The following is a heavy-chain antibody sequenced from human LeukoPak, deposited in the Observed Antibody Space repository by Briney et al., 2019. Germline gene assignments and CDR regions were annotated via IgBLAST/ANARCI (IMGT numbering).Heavy chain of an antibody. CDR1: GASVSSGSYH. V-gene: IGHV4-61*01. D-gene: IGHD6-13*01. CDR2: FFYSGST. J-gene: IGHJ3*02. CDR3: ARQSRQQLVLAFDI. Sequence: SETLSLTCTVSGASVSSGSYHWSWIRQPPGRGLEWIGYFFYSGSTDYNPSLKSRVTISLDTSKNQFSLKLNSVTAADTGLYHCARQSRQQLVLAFDIWGQGTMVTVSS.